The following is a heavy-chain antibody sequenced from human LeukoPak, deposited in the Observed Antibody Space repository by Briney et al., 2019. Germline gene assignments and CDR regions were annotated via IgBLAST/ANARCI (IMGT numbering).Heavy chain of an antibody. CDR1: GLTISSYS. V-gene: IGHV3-48*01. CDR2: ISSSSTI. CDR3: AKGDNNWNYRSGTYYYYMDV. D-gene: IGHD1-7*01. Sequence: PGGSLRLSCAASGLTISSYSMNWVRRAPGKGLQWVSYISSSSTIYYADSVKGRFTISRDNSKNTLYLQMNSLRAEDTAVYYCAKGDNNWNYRSGTYYYYMDVWGKGTTVTVSS. J-gene: IGHJ6*03.